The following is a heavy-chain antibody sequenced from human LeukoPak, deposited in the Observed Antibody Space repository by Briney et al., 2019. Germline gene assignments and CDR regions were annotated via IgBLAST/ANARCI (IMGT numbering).Heavy chain of an antibody. CDR2: ISAYNGNT. J-gene: IGHJ6*02. CDR3: ARGYAEDIGVVPAATYYYGMDV. D-gene: IGHD2-2*01. CDR1: GYTFTSYG. V-gene: IGHV1-18*01. Sequence: ASVKVSCKASGYTFTSYGISWVRQAPGQGLEWMGWISAYNGNTNYAQKLQGRVTMTTDTSTSTAYMELRSLRSDDTAVYYCARGYAEDIGVVPAATYYYGMDVWGQGTTVTVSS.